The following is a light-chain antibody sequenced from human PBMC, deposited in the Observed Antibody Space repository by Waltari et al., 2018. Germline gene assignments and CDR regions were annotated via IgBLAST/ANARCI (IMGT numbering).Light chain of an antibody. CDR1: SNNVGNQG. J-gene: IGLJ3*02. Sequence: QAGLTQPPSVSNALRQTATLTCTGNSNNVGNQGAAWLQQHQGHPPKLLSYRDNDRRSGSSERFSASRAGNTASLTITGLQPEDEADYYCSAWDTSLTGWVFGGGTKLTVL. CDR3: SAWDTSLTGWV. V-gene: IGLV10-54*04. CDR2: RDN.